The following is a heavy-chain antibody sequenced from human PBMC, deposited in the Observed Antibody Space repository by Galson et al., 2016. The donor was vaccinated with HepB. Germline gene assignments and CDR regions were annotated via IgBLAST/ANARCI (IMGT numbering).Heavy chain of an antibody. J-gene: IGHJ4*02. Sequence: QSGAEVKKPGESLKISCKGSGYSFSTYWIAWVRQMPGRGLEWMGIIFPADSDTPYSPSFQDQVTISVDKSISTAYLQWNSLKASDIAIYYCARSADLSLDYWGQGTLVTVSS. CDR1: GYSFSTYW. V-gene: IGHV5-51*01. CDR3: ARSADLSLDY. CDR2: IFPADSDT.